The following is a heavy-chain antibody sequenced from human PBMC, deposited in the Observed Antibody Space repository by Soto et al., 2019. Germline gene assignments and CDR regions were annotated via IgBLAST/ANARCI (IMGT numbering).Heavy chain of an antibody. J-gene: IGHJ4*02. CDR2: IDYSGST. D-gene: IGHD2-15*01. CDR1: GGSISSSSYY. CDR3: ARLRGVVVVAAIPDY. Sequence: QLQLQESGPGLVKPSETLSLTCTVSGGSISSSSYYWGWIRQPPGKGLEWIGSIDYSGSTYYNPSLKSRVTISVDTSKNQFSLKLSSVTAADTAVYYCARLRGVVVVAAIPDYWGQGTLVTVSS. V-gene: IGHV4-39*01.